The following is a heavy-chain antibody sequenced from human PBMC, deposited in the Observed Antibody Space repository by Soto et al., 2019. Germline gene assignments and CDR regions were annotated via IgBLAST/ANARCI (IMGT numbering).Heavy chain of an antibody. D-gene: IGHD3-3*01. CDR2: IYYSGST. CDR3: ARGGYDFWSGYKHQPHGGAFDI. V-gene: IGHV4-39*01. Sequence: PSETLSLTCTVSGGSISSSSYYWGWIRQPPGKGLEWIGSIYYSGSTYYNPSLKSRVTISVDTSKNQFSLKLSSVTAADTAVYYCARGGYDFWSGYKHQPHGGAFDIWGQGTMVTVSS. CDR1: GGSISSSSYY. J-gene: IGHJ3*02.